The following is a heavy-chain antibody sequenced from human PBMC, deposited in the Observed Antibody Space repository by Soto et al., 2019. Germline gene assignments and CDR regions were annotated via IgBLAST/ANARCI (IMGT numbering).Heavy chain of an antibody. J-gene: IGHJ4*02. CDR1: GFPFTSYE. CDR2: IRSSGRTI. Sequence: GGSLRLSCAASGFPFTSYEMNWVRQAPGKGLEWVSYIRSSGRTIYYADSVKGRFTISRDNAKNSLYLQMNSLRAEDTAVYYCARSGYNWNDGARGYFDYWGQGTLVTVSS. V-gene: IGHV3-48*03. D-gene: IGHD1-20*01. CDR3: ARSGYNWNDGARGYFDY.